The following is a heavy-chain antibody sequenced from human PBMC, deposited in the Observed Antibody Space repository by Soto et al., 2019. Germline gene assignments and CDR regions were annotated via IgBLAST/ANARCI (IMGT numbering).Heavy chain of an antibody. Sequence: ASETLSLTCTVSGGSISSGGYYWSWIRQHPGKGLEWIGYIYYSGSTYYNPSLKSRVTISVDTSKNQFSLKLSSVTAADTAVYYCARSMGYSSSSIFYFDYWGQGTLVTVSS. CDR3: ARSMGYSSSSIFYFDY. J-gene: IGHJ4*02. D-gene: IGHD6-6*01. CDR1: GGSISSGGYY. V-gene: IGHV4-31*03. CDR2: IYYSGST.